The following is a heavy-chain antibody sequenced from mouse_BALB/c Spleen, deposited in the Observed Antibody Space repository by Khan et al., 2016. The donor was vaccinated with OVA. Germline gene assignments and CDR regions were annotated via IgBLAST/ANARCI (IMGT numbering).Heavy chain of an antibody. D-gene: IGHD1-3*01. J-gene: IGHJ3*01. V-gene: IGHV1-5*01. CDR3: TRGGVSSFAY. CDR2: IYPGNSDT. CDR1: GYSFNSYL. Sequence: VQLKQSGTVLARPGASVKMSCKASGYSFNSYLIHWVKQRPGQGLEWIGDIYPGNSDTRYNQKFKDKAKLTSGTSASTPYLQLSSLTNEDSAVYYGTRGGVSSFAYGGQGTLVTVSA.